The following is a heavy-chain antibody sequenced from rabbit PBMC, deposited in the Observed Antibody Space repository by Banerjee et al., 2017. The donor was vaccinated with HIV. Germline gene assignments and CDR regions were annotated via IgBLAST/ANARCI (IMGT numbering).Heavy chain of an antibody. CDR1: GFSFSSSYY. CDR2: IYAGSSGST. J-gene: IGHJ6*01. CDR3: AGGYGTYDRYGMDL. Sequence: QSLEESGGDLVKPRASLKLTCTASGFSFSSSYYMCWVRQAPGKGLEWIACIYAGSSGSTYYASWAKGRFTISKTSSTTVPLQMSSLTAADTATYFCAGGYGTYDRYGMDLWGPGTLVTVS. V-gene: IGHV1S40*01. D-gene: IGHD6-1*01.